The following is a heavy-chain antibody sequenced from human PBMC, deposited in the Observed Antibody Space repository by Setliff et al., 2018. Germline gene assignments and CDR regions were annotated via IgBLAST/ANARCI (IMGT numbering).Heavy chain of an antibody. CDR1: GFTFSNYL. J-gene: IGHJ4*02. CDR2: IKQDGSEK. CDR3: ANHNPARWAVYTTPIDS. D-gene: IGHD6-19*01. V-gene: IGHV3-7*03. Sequence: GGSLRLSCAASGFTFSNYLMSWVRQAPGKGLEWVANIKQDGSEKYYVDSVRGRFTISRDNSKNTLYLQMNNLRDEDTAVYYCANHNPARWAVYTTPIDSWGQGTLVTVSS.